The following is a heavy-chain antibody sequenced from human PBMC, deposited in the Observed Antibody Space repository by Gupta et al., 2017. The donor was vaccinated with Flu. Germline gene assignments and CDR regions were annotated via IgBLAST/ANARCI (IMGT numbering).Heavy chain of an antibody. J-gene: IGHJ4*02. CDR2: ISSSSSYI. CDR3: ARDLEQQLWPFDY. D-gene: IGHD5-18*01. V-gene: IGHV3-21*01. Sequence: SISSSSSYIDEADSVKGRFTISRDNAKNSLYLQMNSLRAEDTAVYYCARDLEQQLWPFDYWGQGTLVTVSS.